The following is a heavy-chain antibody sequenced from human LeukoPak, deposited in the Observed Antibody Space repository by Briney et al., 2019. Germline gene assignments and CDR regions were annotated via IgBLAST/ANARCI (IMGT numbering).Heavy chain of an antibody. Sequence: GGSLRLSCAASGFTVSSNYMSWVRQAPGKGLEWVSVIYSGGSTYYADSVKGRFTISRDNAKNSLYLQMNSLRAEDTAVYYCARHRIASPETDTFDIWGQGTMVTVSS. CDR3: ARHRIASPETDTFDI. CDR1: GFTVSSNY. D-gene: IGHD6-13*01. V-gene: IGHV3-53*01. J-gene: IGHJ3*02. CDR2: IYSGGST.